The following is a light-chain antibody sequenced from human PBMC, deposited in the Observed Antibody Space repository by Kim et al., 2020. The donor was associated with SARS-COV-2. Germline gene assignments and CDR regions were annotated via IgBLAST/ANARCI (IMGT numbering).Light chain of an antibody. CDR3: NSRDSSGNVV. V-gene: IGLV3-19*01. J-gene: IGLJ2*01. Sequence: SSELTQDPAVSVALGQTVRITCQGDSLRSYYASWYQQKPGLAPVLVIYGKNNRPSGIPDRFSGSSSGNTASLTITGAQAEDEADYYCNSRDSSGNVVFGG. CDR1: SLRSYY. CDR2: GKN.